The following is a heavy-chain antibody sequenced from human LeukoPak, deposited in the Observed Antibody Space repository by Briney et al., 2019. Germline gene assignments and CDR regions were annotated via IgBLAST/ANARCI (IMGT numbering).Heavy chain of an antibody. CDR2: IIPIFRTA. D-gene: IGHD3-22*01. V-gene: IGHV1-69*13. J-gene: IGHJ5*02. CDR3: ARGYYYDSSGYPGGFDP. Sequence: SVKVSCKASGGTVINYAISWVRQAPGQGREWMGGIIPIFRTANYAQKFQGRVTITADEPTSTSYMELDSLRSEDTAVYYCARGYYYDSSGYPGGFDPWGQGTLVTVSS. CDR1: GGTVINYA.